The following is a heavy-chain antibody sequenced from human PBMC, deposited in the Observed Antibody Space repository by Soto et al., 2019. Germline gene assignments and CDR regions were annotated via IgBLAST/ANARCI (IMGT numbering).Heavy chain of an antibody. V-gene: IGHV1-69*02. CDR2: ITPILSMS. CDR3: ATSYGSGYRAFDS. Sequence: QVQLVQSGADVQRPGSSVRVSCKASGDTFNFYTINWVRQAPGQGLQWMGRITPILSMSNYAPRFQGRVTXTXDXXTSTAYMELSSLRSEDTAMYYCATSYGSGYRAFDSWGQGALVTVSS. J-gene: IGHJ4*02. D-gene: IGHD3-10*01. CDR1: GDTFNFYT.